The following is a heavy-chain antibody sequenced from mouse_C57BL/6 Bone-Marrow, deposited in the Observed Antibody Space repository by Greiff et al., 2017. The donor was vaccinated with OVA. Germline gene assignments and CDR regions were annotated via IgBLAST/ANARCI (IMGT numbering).Heavy chain of an antibody. CDR1: GFSLTSYG. CDR3: ARERDGYYEGYFDV. Sequence: QVQLQQSGPGLVQPSQSLSITCTVSGFSLTSYGVHWVRQSPGKGLEWLGVIWRGGSTDYNAAFMSRLSITKDTSKSQVFLKMNSQQAEDAAIDYCARERDGYYEGYFDVWGTGTTVTVSS. CDR2: IWRGGST. D-gene: IGHD2-3*01. J-gene: IGHJ1*03. V-gene: IGHV2-5*01.